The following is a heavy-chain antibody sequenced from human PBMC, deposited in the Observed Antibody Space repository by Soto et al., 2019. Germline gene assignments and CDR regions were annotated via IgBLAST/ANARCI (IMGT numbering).Heavy chain of an antibody. Sequence: SETLSLTCAVSGVSLSPHYWNWIRQPPGKGLEWIGYSYYSGSTTYNHALKSRVTISVDTSKNQFSLNLRSVTAADTAVYYCAGGSNCGSGEIWGQGTLVTVS. V-gene: IGHV4-59*11. CDR2: SYYSGST. J-gene: IGHJ4*02. CDR1: GVSLSPHY. D-gene: IGHD3-10*01. CDR3: AGGSNCGSGEI.